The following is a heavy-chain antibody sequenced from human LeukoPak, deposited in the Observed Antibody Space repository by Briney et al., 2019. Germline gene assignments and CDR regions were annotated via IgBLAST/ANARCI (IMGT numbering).Heavy chain of an antibody. J-gene: IGHJ4*02. CDR1: GFIFSHYG. CDR3: ARELSQIVWGGLDY. Sequence: PGRSLRLSCTASGFIFSHYGMHWVRQAPGKGLGWVAVIQNDASTRNYVESVKGRFTISRDNSENTVFLQMDSLRVEDTAVYYCARELSQIVWGGLDYGGQGTLVSVSS. V-gene: IGHV3-33*05. D-gene: IGHD2-21*01. CDR2: IQNDASTR.